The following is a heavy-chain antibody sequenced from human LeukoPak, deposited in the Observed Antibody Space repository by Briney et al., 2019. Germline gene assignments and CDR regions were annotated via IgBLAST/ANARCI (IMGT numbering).Heavy chain of an antibody. CDR2: IIPIFGSP. J-gene: IGHJ6*02. CDR3: ASRYCSTDSCRSSTYYYYGMDV. Sequence: ASVKVSCKAPGGTISSYAISWLRQAPGQGLEWMGGIIPIFGSPSYPQKFQDRLTITADESTSTACMELSSLRFEDTAVYYCASRYCSTDSCRSSTYYYYGMDVWGQGTTVTVSS. V-gene: IGHV1-69*13. CDR1: GGTISSYA. D-gene: IGHD2-2*01.